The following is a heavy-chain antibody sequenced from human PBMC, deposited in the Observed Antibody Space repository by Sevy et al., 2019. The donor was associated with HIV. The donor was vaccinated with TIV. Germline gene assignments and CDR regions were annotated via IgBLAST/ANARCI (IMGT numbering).Heavy chain of an antibody. V-gene: IGHV1-46*01. D-gene: IGHD3-9*01. J-gene: IGHJ4*02. Sequence: ASVKVSCKASGYTFTSDYMHWVRQAPGQGLEWMGIINPSGGSTSYAQKFQGRVTMTRDTSTSTVYMELSSLRSEDTAVYHCARDSDNYDILTGYYPFDYWGQGTLVTVSS. CDR3: ARDSDNYDILTGYYPFDY. CDR1: GYTFTSDY. CDR2: INPSGGST.